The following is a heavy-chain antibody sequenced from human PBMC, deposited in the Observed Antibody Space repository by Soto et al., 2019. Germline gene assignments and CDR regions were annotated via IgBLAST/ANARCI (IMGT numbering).Heavy chain of an antibody. J-gene: IGHJ2*01. Sequence: QVQLQESGPGLVKPSETLSLTCTVSGGSISSYYWSWIRQPAGKGLEWIGRIYTSGSTNYNPSLKSRVTMSVDTSKNQFSLKLSSVTAADTAVYYCARDLPTTVTTYFDLWGRGTLVTVSS. D-gene: IGHD4-17*01. CDR3: ARDLPTTVTTYFDL. CDR1: GGSISSYY. CDR2: IYTSGST. V-gene: IGHV4-4*07.